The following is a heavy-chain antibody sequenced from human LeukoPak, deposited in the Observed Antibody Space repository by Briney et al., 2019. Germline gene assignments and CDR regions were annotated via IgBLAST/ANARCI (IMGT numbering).Heavy chain of an antibody. CDR3: ARHEMARWAFDI. Sequence: SETLSLTCTVSGGSISSYYWSWIRQPPGKGLEWIGYIYYSGSTNYNPSLKSRVTISVDTSKNQFSLKLSSVTAADTAVYYCARHEMARWAFDIWGQGTMVIVSS. D-gene: IGHD5-24*01. J-gene: IGHJ3*02. CDR1: GGSISSYY. CDR2: IYYSGST. V-gene: IGHV4-59*08.